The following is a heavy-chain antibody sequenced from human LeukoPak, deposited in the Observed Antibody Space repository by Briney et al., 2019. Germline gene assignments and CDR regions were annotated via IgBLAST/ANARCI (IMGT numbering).Heavy chain of an antibody. Sequence: SETLSVTCTVSGGSISSYYWSWIRQPPGKGLEWIGYIYYSGSTNYNPSLKSRVTISVDTSKNQFSLKLSSVTAADTAVYYCARGGVLLWFGESQIEFDPWGQGTLVTVSS. CDR2: IYYSGST. CDR1: GGSISSYY. J-gene: IGHJ5*02. V-gene: IGHV4-59*01. D-gene: IGHD3-10*01. CDR3: ARGGVLLWFGESQIEFDP.